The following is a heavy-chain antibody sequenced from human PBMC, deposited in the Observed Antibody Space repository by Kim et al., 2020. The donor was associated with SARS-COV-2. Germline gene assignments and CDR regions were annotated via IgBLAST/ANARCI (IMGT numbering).Heavy chain of an antibody. D-gene: IGHD3-10*01. Sequence: GGSLRLSCAASGFTFSSYGMHWVRQAPGKGLEGVAVISYDGSNKYYADSVKGRFTISRDNSKNTLYLQMNSLRAEDTAVYYCARDLWFGELSHPYYYYGMDVWGQGTTVTVSS. J-gene: IGHJ6*02. V-gene: IGHV3-33*05. CDR3: ARDLWFGELSHPYYYYGMDV. CDR2: ISYDGSNK. CDR1: GFTFSSYG.